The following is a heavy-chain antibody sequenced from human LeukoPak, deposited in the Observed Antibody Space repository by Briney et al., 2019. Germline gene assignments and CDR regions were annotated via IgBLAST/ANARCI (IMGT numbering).Heavy chain of an antibody. CDR1: GFTFGDFA. CDR2: ISSSGSTV. D-gene: IGHD3-10*01. CDR3: ARHSASGSYYSLKFDN. V-gene: IGHV3-11*01. J-gene: IGHJ4*02. Sequence: GGSLRLSCTASGFTFGDFAMSWFRQAPGKGLEWVSYISSSGSTVYYADSVKGRFTISRDNAKNSLYLQMNSLRAEDTAVYYCARHSASGSYYSLKFDNWGQGTLVTVSS.